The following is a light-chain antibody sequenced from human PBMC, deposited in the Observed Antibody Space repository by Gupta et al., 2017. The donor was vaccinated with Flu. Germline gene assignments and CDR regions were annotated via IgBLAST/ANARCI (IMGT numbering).Light chain of an antibody. V-gene: IGKV3-11*01. CDR1: QSVGSY. Sequence: EIVFTQSPGTLSLSPGEGATLSRRTSQSVGSYLAWYQQKPGQTPRLLIYDASNRAAGIPPRFSGSGSGTDFTLTISNLEPEDFAVYYCQQRSNWRPYTFGQGTKLEIK. CDR2: DAS. CDR3: QQRSNWRPYT. J-gene: IGKJ2*01.